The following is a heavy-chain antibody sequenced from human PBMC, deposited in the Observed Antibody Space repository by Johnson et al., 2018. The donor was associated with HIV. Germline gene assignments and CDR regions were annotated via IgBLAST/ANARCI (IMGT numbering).Heavy chain of an antibody. CDR3: AKALTRGGNSGPAFDI. Sequence: VQLVESGGGLVQPGGSLRLSCAASGFTFSSYAMSWVRQAPGKGLEWVSGISWNSGSIGYADSVKGRFPISRDNSKNTLYLQMNSLRAEDTAVYYCAKALTRGGNSGPAFDIWGQGTMVTVSS. CDR2: ISWNSGSI. CDR1: GFTFSSYA. J-gene: IGHJ3*02. V-gene: IGHV3-23*04. D-gene: IGHD4-23*01.